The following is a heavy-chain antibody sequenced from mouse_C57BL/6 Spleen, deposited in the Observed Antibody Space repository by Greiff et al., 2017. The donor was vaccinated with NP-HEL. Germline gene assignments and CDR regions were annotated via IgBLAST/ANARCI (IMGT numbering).Heavy chain of an antibody. CDR2: IHPSDSDT. CDR1: GYTFTSYW. V-gene: IGHV1-74*01. Sequence: QVHVKQPGAELVKPGASVKVSCKASGYTFTSYWMHWVKQRPGQGLEWIGRIHPSDSDTNYNQKFKGKATLTVDKSSSTAYMQLSSLTSEDSAVYYCAPELFAYWGQGTLVTVSA. J-gene: IGHJ3*01. CDR3: APELFAY.